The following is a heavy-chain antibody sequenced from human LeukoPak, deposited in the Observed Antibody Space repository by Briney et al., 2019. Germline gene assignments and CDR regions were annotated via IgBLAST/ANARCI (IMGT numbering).Heavy chain of an antibody. V-gene: IGHV1-3*01. D-gene: IGHD6-13*01. J-gene: IGHJ4*02. Sequence: ASVKVSCKASGYTFTSYAMHWVRQAPGQRLEWMGWINAGNGNTKYSQKFQGRVTITRDTSASTAYMELSSLRSEDTAVYYCARDGSSVYSSSWTPDYWGQGTLVTVSS. CDR2: INAGNGNT. CDR1: GYTFTSYA. CDR3: ARDGSSVYSSSWTPDY.